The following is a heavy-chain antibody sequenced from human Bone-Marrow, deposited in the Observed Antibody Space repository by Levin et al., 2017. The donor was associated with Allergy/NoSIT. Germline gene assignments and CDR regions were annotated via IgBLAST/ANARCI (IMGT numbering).Heavy chain of an antibody. CDR1: GFTFSGYA. J-gene: IGHJ6*03. V-gene: IGHV3-23*01. CDR2: ISGNGANT. Sequence: GESLKISCAASGFTFSGYAMGWVRQAPGKGLEWVSTISGNGANTYYADSVKGRFIISRDNSGNTLSVQMNSLRAEDTAIYYCAKEASHFYYYMDVWGKGTTVTVSS. CDR3: AKEASHFYYYMDV.